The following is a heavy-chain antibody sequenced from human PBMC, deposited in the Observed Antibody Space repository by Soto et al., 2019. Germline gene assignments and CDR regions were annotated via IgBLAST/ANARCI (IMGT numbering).Heavy chain of an antibody. Sequence: PWWSLRLSCSASVFTLSSYEMNWFRQAPGKGLEWVSYISSSGSTIYYADSVKGRFTISRDNAKNSLYLQMNSLRAEDTAVYYCARDGWNDAGGYFDYWGQGALVTVSS. CDR1: VFTLSSYE. V-gene: IGHV3-48*03. CDR3: ARDGWNDAGGYFDY. D-gene: IGHD1-1*01. J-gene: IGHJ4*02. CDR2: ISSSGSTI.